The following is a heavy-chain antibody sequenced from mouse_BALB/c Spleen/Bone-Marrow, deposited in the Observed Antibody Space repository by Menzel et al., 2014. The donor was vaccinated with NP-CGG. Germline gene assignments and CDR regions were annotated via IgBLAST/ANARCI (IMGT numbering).Heavy chain of an antibody. Sequence: VQLQQSGDELVRPGTSVKVSCKASGYAFTNYLIEWFKQRPGQGLEWIGRINPGIGGTTYNAKFKGKATPTADKSSTTAYMQLGSLTSDDSAVYFCARFTRDYWGQGTTLTVSS. CDR3: ARFTRDY. CDR1: GYAFTNYL. CDR2: INPGIGGT. V-gene: IGHV1-54*01. J-gene: IGHJ2*01.